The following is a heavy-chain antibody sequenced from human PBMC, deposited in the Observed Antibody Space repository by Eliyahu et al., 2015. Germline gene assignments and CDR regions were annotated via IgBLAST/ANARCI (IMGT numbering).Heavy chain of an antibody. CDR3: ARHLDSGSYFDY. Sequence: IGSIYYSGSTYYNPSLKSRVTISVDTSKNQFSLKLSSVTAADTAVYYCARHLDSGSYFDYWGQGTLVTVSS. CDR2: IYYSGST. D-gene: IGHD1-26*01. J-gene: IGHJ4*02. V-gene: IGHV4-39*01.